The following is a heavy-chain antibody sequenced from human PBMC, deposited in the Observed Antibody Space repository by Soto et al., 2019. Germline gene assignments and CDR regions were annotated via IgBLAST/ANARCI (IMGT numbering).Heavy chain of an antibody. J-gene: IGHJ6*02. CDR2: IGTAGDT. CDR3: ARVSRWLQPNSDYYYYGMDV. CDR1: GFTFSRYD. Sequence: EVQLVESGGGLVQPGGSLRLSCAASGFTFSRYDMHWVRQATGKGLEWVSAIGTAGDTYYPGSVKGRFTISSENAKNSLYIQMNSLRAEDTAVYYCARVSRWLQPNSDYYYYGMDVWGQGTTVTVSS. V-gene: IGHV3-13*01. D-gene: IGHD5-12*01.